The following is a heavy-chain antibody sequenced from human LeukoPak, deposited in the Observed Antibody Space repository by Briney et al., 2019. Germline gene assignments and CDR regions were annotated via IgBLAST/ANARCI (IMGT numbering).Heavy chain of an antibody. V-gene: IGHV3-23*01. CDR1: GFTFSSYS. Sequence: GGSLRLSCAASGFTFSSYSMNWVRQAPGKGLEWVSAISGSGGSTYYADSVKGRFTISRDNSKNTLYLQMNSLRAEDTAVYYCAKRRDYYGSGSYFDYWGQGTLATVSS. CDR2: ISGSGGST. CDR3: AKRRDYYGSGSYFDY. D-gene: IGHD3-10*01. J-gene: IGHJ4*02.